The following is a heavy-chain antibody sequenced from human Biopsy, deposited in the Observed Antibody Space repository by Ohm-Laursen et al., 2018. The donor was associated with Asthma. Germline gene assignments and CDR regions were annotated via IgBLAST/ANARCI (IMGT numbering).Heavy chain of an antibody. V-gene: IGHV4-31*01. D-gene: IGHD5-18*01. CDR1: GASITTSPSY. Sequence: TLSLTCTVSGASITTSPSYWSWLRLLPGKGLEWIGCIYYSGETFFNPSLKNPLFMSLDSSKNQFFLKMTSVTVADTAVYFCARNLPGYTYGPFEDWGQGTLVTVPS. CDR3: ARNLPGYTYGPFED. J-gene: IGHJ4*02. CDR2: IYYSGET.